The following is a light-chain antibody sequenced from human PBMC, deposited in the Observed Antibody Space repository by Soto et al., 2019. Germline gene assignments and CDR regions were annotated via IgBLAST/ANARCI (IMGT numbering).Light chain of an antibody. Sequence: EIVLTQSPGTLSLSPGERATLSCRASQSVSSSTLAWYQQRPGQAPRLLIYGASSRATGIPDRFSGSGSGTDFTLNISRLEPEDFAVYYCHQYGRTFGQGTKVEIK. CDR2: GAS. J-gene: IGKJ1*01. V-gene: IGKV3-20*01. CDR3: HQYGRT. CDR1: QSVSSST.